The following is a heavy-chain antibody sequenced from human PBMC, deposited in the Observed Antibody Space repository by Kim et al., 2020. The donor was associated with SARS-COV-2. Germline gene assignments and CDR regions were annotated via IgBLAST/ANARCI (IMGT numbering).Heavy chain of an antibody. Sequence: SETLSLTCTVSGGSISSSSYYWGWIRQPPGKGLEWIGSIYYSGSTYYNPSLKSRVTISVDTSKNQFSLKLSSVTAADTAVYYCARVQLRRITIFGVVEKGHWFDPWGQGTLVTVSS. CDR2: IYYSGST. D-gene: IGHD3-3*01. CDR3: ARVQLRRITIFGVVEKGHWFDP. J-gene: IGHJ5*02. V-gene: IGHV4-39*01. CDR1: GGSISSSSYY.